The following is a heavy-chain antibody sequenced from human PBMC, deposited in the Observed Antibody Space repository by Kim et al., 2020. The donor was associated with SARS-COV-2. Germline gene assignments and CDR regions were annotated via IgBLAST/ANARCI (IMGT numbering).Heavy chain of an antibody. J-gene: IGHJ6*02. Sequence: ASVKVSCKTSGYPFSGFYIHWVRQAPGQGLEWMGWISPNNGATKYVEASQGRVTMTRDTSINTAYLELSRVKSDDTAIYFCARGSDYHGLDVWGQGTTVTVSS. V-gene: IGHV1-2*02. CDR1: GYPFSGFY. CDR3: ARGSDYHGLDV. CDR2: ISPNNGAT.